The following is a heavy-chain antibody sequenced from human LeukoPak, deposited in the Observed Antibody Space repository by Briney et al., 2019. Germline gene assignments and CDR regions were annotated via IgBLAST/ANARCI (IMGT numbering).Heavy chain of an antibody. Sequence: GESLKISCKGSGYSFTSYWIGWVRQMPGKGLEWMGIIYPGDSDTRYSPSFQGQVTISADKSISTAYLQWSSLKASDTAMYYCARHGYYDILTGLLGMYGMDVWGQGTTVTVPS. CDR1: GYSFTSYW. D-gene: IGHD3-9*01. J-gene: IGHJ6*02. V-gene: IGHV5-51*01. CDR2: IYPGDSDT. CDR3: ARHGYYDILTGLLGMYGMDV.